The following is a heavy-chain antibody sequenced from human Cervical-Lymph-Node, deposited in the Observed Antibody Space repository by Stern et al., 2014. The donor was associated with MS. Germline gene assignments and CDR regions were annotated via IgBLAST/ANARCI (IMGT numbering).Heavy chain of an antibody. Sequence: QVTLKESGPTVVKPTQTLTLTCTFSGFSLNTSGVAVGWIRQPSGKALEWLALFYWDDDKRYSPSLKTRLTITKDTSRNQVVLTMTNMDPVDTGTYYCVPRRGVFGFSPWGQGTLVTVSS. V-gene: IGHV2-5*02. CDR3: VPRRGVFGFSP. CDR2: FYWDDDK. J-gene: IGHJ5*02. D-gene: IGHD2/OR15-2a*01. CDR1: GFSLNTSGVA.